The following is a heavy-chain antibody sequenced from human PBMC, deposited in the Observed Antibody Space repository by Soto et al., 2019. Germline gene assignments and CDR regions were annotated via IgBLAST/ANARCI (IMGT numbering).Heavy chain of an antibody. V-gene: IGHV4-59*01. CDR1: GRSMRRSPSNFL. CDR3: ARAMGDWGTYYYYYGFDV. J-gene: IGHJ6*02. Sequence: SGTLYVKCSVSGRSMRRSPSNFLWSWIPQSPGKGLEWIGSIYYSGATNYTPSLESRLTISVDTSKNQFSLNLSSVTAADTAVYYCARAMGDWGTYYYYYGFDVWGQGTTVS. D-gene: IGHD3-16*01. CDR2: IYYSGAT.